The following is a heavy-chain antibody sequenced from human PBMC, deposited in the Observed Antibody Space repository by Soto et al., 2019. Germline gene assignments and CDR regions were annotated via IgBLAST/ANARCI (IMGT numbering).Heavy chain of an antibody. CDR2: IIPIFGTA. D-gene: IGHD2-2*01. Sequence: GASVKVSCKASGGTFSSYAISWVRQAPGQGLEWMGGIIPIFGTANYAQKFQGRVTITADESTSTAYMELSSLRAEDTAVYYCAKEKISTSCCNWFDPWGQGTLVTVSS. CDR3: AKEKISTSCCNWFDP. J-gene: IGHJ5*02. CDR1: GGTFSSYA. V-gene: IGHV1-69*13.